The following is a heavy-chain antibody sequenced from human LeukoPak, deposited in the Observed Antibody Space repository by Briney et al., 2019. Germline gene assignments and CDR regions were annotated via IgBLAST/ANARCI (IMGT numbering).Heavy chain of an antibody. CDR2: FHTAGDI. CDR1: GFTFSNYD. Sequence: GGSLRLSCAASGFTFSNYDMHWVRQATGKGLEWVSAFHTAGDIHYSGSVKGRFATSRENAKNSLNLQMNSLRAEDSGVYYCGRWGVNAGLDRWGQGTLVIVSS. V-gene: IGHV3-13*01. D-gene: IGHD3-10*01. CDR3: GRWGVNAGLDR. J-gene: IGHJ5*02.